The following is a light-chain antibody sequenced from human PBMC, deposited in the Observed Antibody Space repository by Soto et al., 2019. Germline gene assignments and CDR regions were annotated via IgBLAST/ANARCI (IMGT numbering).Light chain of an antibody. CDR2: NVS. CDR1: SSDVGGYNY. CDR3: SSFTSTNTVL. Sequence: QSVLTQPASVSGSPGQSITISCTGTSSDVGGYNYVSWYQQHPGKAPKLMIYNVSNRPSGVSNRFSGPKSGNTASLTISGLQAEDEGHYYCSSFTSTNTVLFGGGTKLTVL. V-gene: IGLV2-14*01. J-gene: IGLJ2*01.